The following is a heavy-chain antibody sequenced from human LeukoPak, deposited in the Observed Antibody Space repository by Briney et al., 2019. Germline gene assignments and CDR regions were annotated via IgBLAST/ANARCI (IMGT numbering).Heavy chain of an antibody. V-gene: IGHV1-2*02. CDR1: GYTFTGYY. J-gene: IGHJ6*03. CDR3: ARGYGSGSYYYYYYIDV. CDR2: INPNSGGT. D-gene: IGHD3-10*01. Sequence: ASVKVSCKASGYTFTGYYMHWVRQAPGQGLEWMGWINPNSGGTNYAQKFQGRVSMTRDTSISTAYMELSRLRSDNTAVYYCARGYGSGSYYYYYYIDVWGKGTTVTVSS.